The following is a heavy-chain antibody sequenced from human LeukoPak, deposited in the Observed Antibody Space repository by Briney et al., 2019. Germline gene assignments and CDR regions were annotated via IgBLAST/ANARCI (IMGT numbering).Heavy chain of an antibody. CDR1: GFTFSTYW. CDR3: AKRRGEDYLDY. D-gene: IGHD2-21*01. J-gene: IGHJ4*02. CDR2: IRYDGSNK. Sequence: GGSLRLSCVASGFTFSTYWMSWVRQAPGNGLEWVAFIRYDGSNKKYADAVTGRFTISRDNSKNTLYLQMSSLRAEDTAVYYCAKRRGEDYLDYWGQGTLVTVSS. V-gene: IGHV3-30*02.